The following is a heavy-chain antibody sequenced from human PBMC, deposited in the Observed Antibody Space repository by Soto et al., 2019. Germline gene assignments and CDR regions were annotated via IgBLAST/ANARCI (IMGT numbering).Heavy chain of an antibody. Sequence: QALSLTYTFSGCSISSGGYYWSWIRQHPGKGLEWIGYIYYSGSTYYNPSLKSRVTISVDTSKNQFSLKLSSVTAADTAAYYCARVSPPPMTTGSIFDYCNQGTLDIVSS. CDR2: IYYSGST. D-gene: IGHD4-17*01. V-gene: IGHV4-31*03. CDR1: GCSISSGGYY. J-gene: IGHJ4*02. CDR3: ARVSPPPMTTGSIFDY.